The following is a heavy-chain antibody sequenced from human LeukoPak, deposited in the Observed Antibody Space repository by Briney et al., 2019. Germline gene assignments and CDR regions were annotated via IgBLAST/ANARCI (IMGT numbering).Heavy chain of an antibody. D-gene: IGHD6-13*01. CDR2: IYYSGIT. CDR3: ARDFSEQLGYYYYYGMDV. CDR1: GDSISSSSYY. V-gene: IGHV4-39*07. Sequence: SETLSLTCTVSGDSISSSSYYWGWIRQPPGKGLEWLGGIYYSGITYYNPSLKNRVTISVDTSNNQFSLELNSVTAADTAVYYCARDFSEQLGYYYYYGMDVWGQGTTVTVSS. J-gene: IGHJ6*02.